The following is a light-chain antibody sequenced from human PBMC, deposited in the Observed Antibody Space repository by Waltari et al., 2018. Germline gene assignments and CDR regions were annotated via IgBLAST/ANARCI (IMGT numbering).Light chain of an antibody. Sequence: QSALTQPRSVSGSPGQSVTISCTGTSSDVGGYNYVSWYQQHPGKAPKLMIYDVTKRPSGVPDRFSGSKVGNTASLTISGLQAEDEADYYCSSYAGSYTVVFGGGTKLTVL. V-gene: IGLV2-11*01. J-gene: IGLJ2*01. CDR1: SSDVGGYNY. CDR3: SSYAGSYTVV. CDR2: DVT.